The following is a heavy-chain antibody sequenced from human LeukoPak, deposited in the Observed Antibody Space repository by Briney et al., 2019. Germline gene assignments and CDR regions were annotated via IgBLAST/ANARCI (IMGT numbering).Heavy chain of an antibody. D-gene: IGHD2-15*01. CDR1: GGSITSYY. V-gene: IGHV4-59*12. CDR3: ARSPGGGFDI. J-gene: IGHJ3*02. Sequence: SETLSLTCTVSGGSITSYYGCWIRQTPGKGLELIGYISYSGTTNYNPHLQGRVSISVDTSKKQFSLRLTSVTAAETAVYYCARSPGGGFDIWGQGTMVTV. CDR2: ISYSGTT.